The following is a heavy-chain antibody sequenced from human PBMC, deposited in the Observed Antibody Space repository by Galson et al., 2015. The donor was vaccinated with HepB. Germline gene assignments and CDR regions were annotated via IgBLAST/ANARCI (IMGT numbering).Heavy chain of an antibody. CDR2: ISAYNGNT. V-gene: IGHV1-18*04. D-gene: IGHD3-22*01. Sequence: SVKVSCKASGYTFTGYGISWVRQAPGQGLEWMGWISAYNGNTNYAQKLQGRVTMTTDTSTSTAYMELRSLRSDDTAVYYCARAPYYYDSSGYYYRVGDNWFDPWGQGTLVTVSS. J-gene: IGHJ5*02. CDR3: ARAPYYYDSSGYYYRVGDNWFDP. CDR1: GYTFTGYG.